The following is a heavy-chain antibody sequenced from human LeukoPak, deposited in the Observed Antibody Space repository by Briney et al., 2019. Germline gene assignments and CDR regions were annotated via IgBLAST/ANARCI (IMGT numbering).Heavy chain of an antibody. J-gene: IGHJ4*02. CDR1: GYTFTGYY. CDR2: ITPNTGGT. V-gene: IGHV1-2*06. CDR3: ARLGIAVAGLTN. Sequence: ASVKVSCKASGYTFTGYYLHWVRQAPGQGLEWMGRITPNTGGTNSAQNFQGRVTMTRDTSISTAYMELSRLRSDDTAVYYCARLGIAVAGLTNWGQGTLVTVSS. D-gene: IGHD6-19*01.